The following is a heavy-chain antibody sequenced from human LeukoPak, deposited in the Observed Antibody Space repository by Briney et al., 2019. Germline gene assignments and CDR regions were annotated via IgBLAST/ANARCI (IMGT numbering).Heavy chain of an antibody. CDR1: GASMSSYY. J-gene: IGHJ6*02. V-gene: IGHV4-39*07. CDR2: IYYGGNT. Sequence: SETLSLTCTVSGASMSSYYCGWIRQPPGKGLEWIGTIYYGGNTYYNPSLKSRVIMSVDTSKNQFSLKLSSVTAADTAVYYCARQKWEQQGRDYYFNGLDVWGPGTTVIVSS. D-gene: IGHD1/OR15-1a*01. CDR3: ARQKWEQQGRDYYFNGLDV.